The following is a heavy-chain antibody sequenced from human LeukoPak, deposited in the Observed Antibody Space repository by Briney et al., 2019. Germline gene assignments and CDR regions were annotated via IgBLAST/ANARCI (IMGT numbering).Heavy chain of an antibody. CDR3: ARDRSPAPGRSYGRGHFDY. Sequence: ASVKVSCKASGYTFTSYYMHWVRQAPGQGLEWMGIINPSGGSTSYAQKFQGRVTMTRDTSTSTAYMELSRLRSDDTAVYYCARDRSPAPGRSYGRGHFDYWGQGTLVTVSS. CDR2: INPSGGST. D-gene: IGHD5-18*01. CDR1: GYTFTSYY. J-gene: IGHJ4*02. V-gene: IGHV1-46*01.